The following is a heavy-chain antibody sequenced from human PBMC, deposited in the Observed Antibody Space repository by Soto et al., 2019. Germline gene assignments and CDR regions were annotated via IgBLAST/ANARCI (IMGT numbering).Heavy chain of an antibody. V-gene: IGHV1-69*12. CDR2: IIPMFGTA. CDR1: GGTFSTYT. J-gene: IGHJ6*02. CDR3: ARRYCISTSCHYYGMDV. D-gene: IGHD2-2*01. Sequence: QVQLVQSGAEVKKPGSSVKVSCKASGGTFSTYTINWVRQAPGQGLEWMGGIIPMFGTANYAQQFQGRVTITADESTSTAYMELSSLRSEDTAVYYCARRYCISTSCHYYGMDVWGQGTTVTVSS.